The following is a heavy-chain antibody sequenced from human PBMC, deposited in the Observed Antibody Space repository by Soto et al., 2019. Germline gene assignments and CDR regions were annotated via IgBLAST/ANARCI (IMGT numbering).Heavy chain of an antibody. J-gene: IGHJ4*02. Sequence: EVQLVESGGGLVQPGGSLRLSFAASGFTFSSYWMSWVRQAPGKGLEWVANIKQDESEKYYVDSVKGRFSISRDNADNSLYLQMNGLRAEDTAVYYCARDQALRIVGAAVDYWGQGTLVTVSS. CDR3: ARDQALRIVGAAVDY. CDR2: IKQDESEK. D-gene: IGHD1-26*01. V-gene: IGHV3-7*04. CDR1: GFTFSSYW.